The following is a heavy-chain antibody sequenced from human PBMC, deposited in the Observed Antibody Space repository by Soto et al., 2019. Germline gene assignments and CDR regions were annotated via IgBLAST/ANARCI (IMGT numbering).Heavy chain of an antibody. V-gene: IGHV4-39*01. Sequence: NPSETLSLTCTVSGGSISSSSYYWGWIRQPPGKGLEWIGSIYYSGSTYYNPSLKSRVTISVDTSKNQFSLKLSSVTAADTAVYYCARARGYYDYWGQGTLVTVSS. D-gene: IGHD3-10*01. J-gene: IGHJ4*02. CDR1: GGSISSSSYY. CDR2: IYYSGST. CDR3: ARARGYYDY.